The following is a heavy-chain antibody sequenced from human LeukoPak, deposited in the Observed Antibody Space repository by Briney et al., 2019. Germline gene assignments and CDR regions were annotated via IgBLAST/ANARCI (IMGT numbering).Heavy chain of an antibody. CDR1: GFTFSDYY. D-gene: IGHD3-16*01. V-gene: IGHV3-11*04. Sequence: KPWGVLRLSCAASGFTFSDYYMSWIRQVPGKGLEWVSYIGRSGTTIHYADSVKGRFTISWDNAKKSLYLQMNSLRAEDTAVYYCARIGGPRRAYYFDYWGQGTLVTVSS. CDR3: ARIGGPRRAYYFDY. J-gene: IGHJ4*02. CDR2: IGRSGTTI.